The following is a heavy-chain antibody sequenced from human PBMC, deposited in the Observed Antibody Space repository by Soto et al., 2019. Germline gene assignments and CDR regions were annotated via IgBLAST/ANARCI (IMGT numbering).Heavy chain of an antibody. V-gene: IGHV1-18*01. Sequence: GASVKVSCKASGYTFTSYHIRWVRQAPGQGLEWMGWISAYNGNTNYAQKFQGRVTITRDTSASTAYMELSSLRSEDTAVYYCARDLGGWPDYWGQGTLVTVSS. CDR3: ARDLGGWPDY. D-gene: IGHD2-15*01. J-gene: IGHJ4*02. CDR1: GYTFTSYH. CDR2: ISAYNGNT.